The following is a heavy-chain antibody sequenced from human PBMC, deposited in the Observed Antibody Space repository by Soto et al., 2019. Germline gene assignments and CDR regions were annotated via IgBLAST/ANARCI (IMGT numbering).Heavy chain of an antibody. D-gene: IGHD3-10*01. CDR3: AKSYSDYIEYFQH. CDR1: GFTFSIYG. V-gene: IGHV3-23*01. Sequence: GSLRLSCAASGFTFSIYGMSWVRQAPGKGLEWVSGIGGGGDTKTADSVKGRFTISRDNSRNTLYLQMNSLRAEDTAVYYCAKSYSDYIEYFQHWGQGALVTVSS. J-gene: IGHJ1*01. CDR2: IGGGGDT.